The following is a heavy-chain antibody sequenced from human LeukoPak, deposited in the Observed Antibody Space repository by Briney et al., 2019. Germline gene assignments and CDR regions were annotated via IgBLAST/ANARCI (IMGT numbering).Heavy chain of an antibody. Sequence: PGGSLRLSCAASGFTFSSYSMNWVRQAPGKGLEWVSYISSSSSTIYYADSVKGRFTISRDNAKNSLYLQMNSLRAEDTAVYYCARGEPGATQTSTYYYYYMDVWGKGTTVTVSS. D-gene: IGHD1-26*01. CDR1: GFTFSSYS. CDR2: ISSSSSTI. J-gene: IGHJ6*03. V-gene: IGHV3-48*01. CDR3: ARGEPGATQTSTYYYYYMDV.